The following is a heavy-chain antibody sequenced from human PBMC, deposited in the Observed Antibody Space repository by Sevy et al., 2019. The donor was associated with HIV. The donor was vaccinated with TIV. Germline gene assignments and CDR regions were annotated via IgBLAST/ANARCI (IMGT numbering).Heavy chain of an antibody. V-gene: IGHV1-2*02. CDR2: INPNSGGT. CDR3: AREGRRITMIVVVTNPLMDV. J-gene: IGHJ6*02. CDR1: GYTFTGYY. Sequence: ASMKVSCKASGYTFTGYYMHWVRQAPGQGLEWMGWINPNSGGTNYAQKFQGRVTMTRDTSISTAYMELSRLRSDDTAVYYCAREGRRITMIVVVTNPLMDVWGQGTTVTVSS. D-gene: IGHD3-22*01.